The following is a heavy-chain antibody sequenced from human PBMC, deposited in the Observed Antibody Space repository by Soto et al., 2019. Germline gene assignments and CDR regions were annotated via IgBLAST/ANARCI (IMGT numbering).Heavy chain of an antibody. Sequence: QVQLVESGGGVVQPGRSLRLSCAASGFTFSSYGMHWVRQAPGKGLEWVAVIWYDGTNKFYADSVKGRFTISRDNSKNTLYLQMNSLRAEDTAVYYCARDHRYYYDSSGYYGYFDYWGQGPLVTVSS. D-gene: IGHD3-22*01. V-gene: IGHV3-33*01. J-gene: IGHJ4*02. CDR2: IWYDGTNK. CDR3: ARDHRYYYDSSGYYGYFDY. CDR1: GFTFSSYG.